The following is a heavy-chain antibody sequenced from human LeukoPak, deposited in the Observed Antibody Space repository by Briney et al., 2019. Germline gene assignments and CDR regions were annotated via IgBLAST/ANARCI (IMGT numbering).Heavy chain of an antibody. J-gene: IGHJ2*01. D-gene: IGHD4-23*01. Sequence: SETLSLTCTVSGGSISSYYWSWIRQPPGKGLEWIGYIHYSGTTYHNPSLKSRVTMSVDTSKTQVSLNVTSVTAADTAVYYCARVNSGQLLYWFFDLWGRGTLVTVSS. V-gene: IGHV4-59*01. CDR1: GGSISSYY. CDR3: ARVNSGQLLYWFFDL. CDR2: IHYSGTT.